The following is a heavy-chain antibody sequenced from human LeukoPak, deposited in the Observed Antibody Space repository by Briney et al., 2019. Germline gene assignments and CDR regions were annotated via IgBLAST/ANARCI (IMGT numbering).Heavy chain of an antibody. J-gene: IGHJ4*02. Sequence: GGSLRLSCAASGFTFSSYGMHWVRQAPGKGLEWVAVISYDGSNKYYADSVKGRFTISRDNSKNTPYLQMNSLRAEDTAVYYCAKGGPKILEWLLFDYWGQGTLATVSS. CDR2: ISYDGSNK. D-gene: IGHD3-3*01. CDR3: AKGGPKILEWLLFDY. V-gene: IGHV3-30*18. CDR1: GFTFSSYG.